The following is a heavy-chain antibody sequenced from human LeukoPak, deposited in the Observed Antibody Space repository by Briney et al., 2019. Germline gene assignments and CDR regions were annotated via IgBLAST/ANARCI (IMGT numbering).Heavy chain of an antibody. CDR1: GFTFSSYA. Sequence: PGRSQRLSCAASGFTFSSYAMHWVRQAPGKGLEWVTIISYDGSNKYYADSVKGRFTISRDNSKNTLYLQMNSLRTEDTAVYYCARGDKQLVFNRNKGGFDPWGQGTLVTVSS. J-gene: IGHJ5*02. CDR3: ARGDKQLVFNRNKGGFDP. D-gene: IGHD6-13*01. V-gene: IGHV3-30*04. CDR2: ISYDGSNK.